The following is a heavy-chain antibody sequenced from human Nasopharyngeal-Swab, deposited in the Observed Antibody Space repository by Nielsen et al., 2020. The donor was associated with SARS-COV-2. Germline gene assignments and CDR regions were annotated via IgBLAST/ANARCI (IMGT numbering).Heavy chain of an antibody. V-gene: IGHV3-7*03. CDR2: IKQDGSEK. CDR1: GFTFSSYW. D-gene: IGHD1-26*01. Sequence: GESLKIPCAASGFTFSSYWMSWVRQAPGKGLEWVANIKQDGSEKYYVDSVKGRFTISRDNAKNSLYLQMNSLRAEDTAVYYCARGLFSGSYFGYWGQGTLVTVSS. CDR3: ARGLFSGSYFGY. J-gene: IGHJ4*02.